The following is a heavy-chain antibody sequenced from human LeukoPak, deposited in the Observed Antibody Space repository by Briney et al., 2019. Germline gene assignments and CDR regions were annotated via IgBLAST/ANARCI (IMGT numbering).Heavy chain of an antibody. J-gene: IGHJ6*03. CDR3: ARSLNLNHYMDV. Sequence: SVKVSCTASGGTFSSYAISWVRQAPGQGLEWMGRIIPILGIANYAQKFQGRVTITADKSTSTASMELRSLRSGDTAVYYCARSLNLNHYMDVWGKGTTVTVSS. CDR2: IIPILGIA. V-gene: IGHV1-69*04. D-gene: IGHD1-20*01. CDR1: GGTFSSYA.